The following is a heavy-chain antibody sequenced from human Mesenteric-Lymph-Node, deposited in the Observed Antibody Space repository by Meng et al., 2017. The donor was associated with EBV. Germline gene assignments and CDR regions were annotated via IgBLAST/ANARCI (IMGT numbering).Heavy chain of an antibody. Sequence: HLPLQESGPGLVKPSETLSLTCTVSGGSINSGYYYWGWIRQPPGKGLEWIASIYYSGSSYYNPSLKSRVTISIDTSKNQFSLKLTSVTAADTAIYYCARGDFFDYWGQGALVTVSS. J-gene: IGHJ4*02. V-gene: IGHV4-39*01. CDR2: IYYSGSS. D-gene: IGHD2/OR15-2a*01. CDR1: GGSINSGYYY. CDR3: ARGDFFDY.